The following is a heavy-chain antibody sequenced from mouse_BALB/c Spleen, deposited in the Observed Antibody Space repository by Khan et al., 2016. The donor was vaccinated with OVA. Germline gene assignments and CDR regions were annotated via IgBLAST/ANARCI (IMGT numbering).Heavy chain of an antibody. J-gene: IGHJ2*01. Sequence: QVQLQQSGAELAKPGASVKMSCKASGYTFTTYWMHWVKQRPGQGLEWIGYINPTSGYTDYNEKFKDRATLSADKSSSTAYMHLSSLTSEDSAGDYCKRSKIDYWGQGTTLTVSS. D-gene: IGHD2-5*01. V-gene: IGHV1-7*01. CDR1: GYTFTTYW. CDR3: KRSKIDY. CDR2: INPTSGYT.